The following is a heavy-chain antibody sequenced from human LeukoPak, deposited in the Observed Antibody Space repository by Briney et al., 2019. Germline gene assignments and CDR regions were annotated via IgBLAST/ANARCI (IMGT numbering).Heavy chain of an antibody. CDR2: ISSNGGST. J-gene: IGHJ4*02. CDR3: ARGSRGSGSTLVY. D-gene: IGHD3-10*01. V-gene: IGHV3-64*01. CDR1: GFTFSSYA. Sequence: PGGSLRLSCAASGFTFSSYAMHWVRQAPGKGLEYVSAISSNGGSTYYANSVKGRFTISRDNSKNTLYLQMGSLRAEDMAVYYCARGSRGSGSTLVYWGQGTLVTVSS.